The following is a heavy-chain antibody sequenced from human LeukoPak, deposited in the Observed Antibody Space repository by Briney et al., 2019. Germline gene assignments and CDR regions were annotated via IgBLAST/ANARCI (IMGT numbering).Heavy chain of an antibody. V-gene: IGHV3-30*02. Sequence: PGESLRLSCAASGFTFSDLGMHWVRQAPGKGLEWVAFIRYDGSTRSYADSVKGRFTISRDNSKNTLYLQMSGLRVDDTALYYRAAVDNRVGFDCWGQGTLVTVSS. CDR3: AAVDNRVGFDC. CDR1: GFTFSDLG. D-gene: IGHD1-14*01. J-gene: IGHJ4*02. CDR2: IRYDGSTR.